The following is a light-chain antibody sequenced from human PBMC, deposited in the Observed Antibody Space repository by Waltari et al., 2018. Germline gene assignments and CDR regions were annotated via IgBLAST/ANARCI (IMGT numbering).Light chain of an antibody. CDR2: AAS. CDR1: QGISSY. V-gene: IGKV1-8*01. Sequence: AIRMTQSPSSSSASTGARVTITCRASQGISSYLAWYQQKPGKAPKLLIYAASTLQSGVPSRFSGSGSGTDFTLTISCLQSEDFATYYCQQYYSYLPLTFGGGTKVEIK. J-gene: IGKJ4*01. CDR3: QQYYSYLPLT.